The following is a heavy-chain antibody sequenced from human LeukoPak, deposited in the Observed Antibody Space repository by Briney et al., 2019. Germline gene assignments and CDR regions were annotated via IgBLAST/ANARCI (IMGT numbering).Heavy chain of an antibody. Sequence: SETLSLTCTVSGGSISSSSYYWGWIRQPPGKGLEWIGSIYYSGSTYYNPSLKSRDTISVDTSKNQFSLKLSSVTAADTAVYYCARPSWNYGSGSYYNVYYFDYWGQGTLVTVSS. CDR3: ARPSWNYGSGSYYNVYYFDY. V-gene: IGHV4-39*01. D-gene: IGHD3-10*01. J-gene: IGHJ4*02. CDR1: GGSISSSSYY. CDR2: IYYSGST.